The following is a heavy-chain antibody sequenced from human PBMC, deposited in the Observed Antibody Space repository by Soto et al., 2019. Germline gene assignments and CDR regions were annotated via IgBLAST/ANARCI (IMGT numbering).Heavy chain of an antibody. CDR3: ARAWGGYFDY. J-gene: IGHJ4*02. CDR2: IYYSGST. D-gene: IGHD3-16*01. Sequence: SETLSLTCTVSGGSISSGGYYWSWIRQHPGKGLEWIGYIYYSGSTYYNPSLKSRVTISVDTSKNQFSLKLSSVTAADTAVYYCARAWGGYFDYWGQGTLVTVSS. CDR1: GGSISSGGYY. V-gene: IGHV4-31*03.